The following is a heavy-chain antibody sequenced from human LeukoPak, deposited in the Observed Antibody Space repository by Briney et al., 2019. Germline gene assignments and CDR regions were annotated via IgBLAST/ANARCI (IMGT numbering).Heavy chain of an antibody. CDR1: GFTFSSYA. CDR2: IKEDGSEQ. Sequence: GGSLRLSCAASGFTFSSYAMSWVRQTPGKGLEWVAIIKEDGSEQYYVDSVKGRFTISRDNAKNSLYLQINSLRVEDTAVYYCARDWPGINYWGQGTLVTVSS. V-gene: IGHV3-7*01. CDR3: ARDWPGINY. J-gene: IGHJ4*02. D-gene: IGHD2/OR15-2a*01.